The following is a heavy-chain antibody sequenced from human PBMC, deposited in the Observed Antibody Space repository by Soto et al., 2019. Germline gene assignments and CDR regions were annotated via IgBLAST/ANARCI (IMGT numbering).Heavy chain of an antibody. J-gene: IGHJ6*02. CDR3: EAEMTFGKLSVV. CDR2: IFPKFGTT. V-gene: IGHV1-69*01. D-gene: IGHD3-16*02. CDR1: GDTDTNYV. Sequence: QVQLVQSGAEVKKPGSSVKVSCKASGDTDTNYVISWVRQAPGQGLEWMGGIFPKFGTTYYAQKLQDRLTITADGSTSTVYMQLSSLRLDDTAVYYCEAEMTFGKLSVVWGQGTTVTGSS.